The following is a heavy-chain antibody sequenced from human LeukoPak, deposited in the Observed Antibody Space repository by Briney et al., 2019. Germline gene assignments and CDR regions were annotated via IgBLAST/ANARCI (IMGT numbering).Heavy chain of an antibody. CDR3: ARGEQQLVFCFDY. J-gene: IGHJ4*02. CDR2: ISGSGGST. V-gene: IGHV3-23*01. CDR1: GFTFSSYA. D-gene: IGHD6-13*01. Sequence: PGGSLRLSCAASGFTFSSYAMSWVRQAPGKGLEWVSAISGSGGSTYYADSVKGRFTISRDNSKNTLYLQMNSLRAEDTAVYYCARGEQQLVFCFDYWGQGTLVTVSS.